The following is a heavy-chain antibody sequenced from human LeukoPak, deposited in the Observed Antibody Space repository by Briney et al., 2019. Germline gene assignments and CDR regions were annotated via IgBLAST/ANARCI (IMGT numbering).Heavy chain of an antibody. Sequence: SVKVSCKASGGTFSSYAISWVRQAPGQGLEWMGRIIPIFGTANYAQKFEGRVTITTDESTSTAYMELSSLRSEDTAVYYCARDRASTAMAYFDYWGQGTLVTVSS. J-gene: IGHJ4*02. CDR1: GGTFSSYA. V-gene: IGHV1-69*05. D-gene: IGHD5-18*01. CDR3: ARDRASTAMAYFDY. CDR2: IIPIFGTA.